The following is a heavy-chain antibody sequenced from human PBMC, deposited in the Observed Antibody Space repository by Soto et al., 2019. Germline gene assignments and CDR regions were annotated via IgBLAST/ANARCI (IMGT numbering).Heavy chain of an antibody. J-gene: IGHJ3*02. V-gene: IGHV4-30-4*01. Sequence: QVQLQESGPGLVKPSQTLSLTCTVSGGSISSGDYDWGWIRQPPGKGLEWIGYIYYSGSTYYNPSLQRRVTISVDTSKNKCSLKLSSVTAADTAVYYCARERLAAARKKSDAFDIWGQGTMVTVSS. CDR3: ARERLAAARKKSDAFDI. D-gene: IGHD6-25*01. CDR1: GGSISSGDYD. CDR2: IYYSGST.